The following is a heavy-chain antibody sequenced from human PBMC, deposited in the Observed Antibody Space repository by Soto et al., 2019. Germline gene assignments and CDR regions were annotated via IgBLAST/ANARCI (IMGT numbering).Heavy chain of an antibody. Sequence: QVQLVACGGGVVQPGRSLRLSCAASGFTFSSYAMHWVRQAPGKGLERVAVISYDGSNKYYADSVKGRFTISRDNSKNTLDVQMSSLGAEDTAVDYWARVRPRGVVVVAAVGMDVWGQGSTVTVSS. V-gene: IGHV3-30-3*01. CDR2: ISYDGSNK. J-gene: IGHJ6*02. CDR1: GFTFSSYA. D-gene: IGHD2-15*01. CDR3: ARVRPRGVVVVAAVGMDV.